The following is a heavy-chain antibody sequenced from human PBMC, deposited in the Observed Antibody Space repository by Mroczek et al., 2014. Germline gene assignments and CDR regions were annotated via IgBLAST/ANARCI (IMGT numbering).Heavy chain of an antibody. D-gene: IGHD5-18*01. Sequence: QVQLVQSGGGVVQPGRSLRLSCAASGFTFSSYGMHWVRQAPGKGLEWVAVIWYDGSNKYYADSVKGRFTISRDNSKNTLYLQMNSLRAEDTAVYYCARDREYSYGPSLYFDYWGQGTLVTVSS. CDR2: IWYDGSNK. J-gene: IGHJ4*02. CDR1: GFTFSSYG. V-gene: IGHV3-33*01. CDR3: ARDREYSYGPSLYFDY.